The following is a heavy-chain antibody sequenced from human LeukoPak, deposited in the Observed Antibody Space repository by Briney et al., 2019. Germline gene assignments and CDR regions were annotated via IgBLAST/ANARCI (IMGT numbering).Heavy chain of an antibody. CDR1: GFTFSSYY. Sequence: PGGSLRLSCTVSGFTFSSYYMGWLRQTAGKGLEWVAMIGNDGSDKKYVGSLKGRFTVSRDNAKNSLFLQMSSLTAEDTALYYCAFPVREPQRWGRGTLVTVSS. D-gene: IGHD3-10*01. J-gene: IGHJ1*01. CDR2: IGNDGSDK. CDR3: AFPVREPQR. V-gene: IGHV3-7*01.